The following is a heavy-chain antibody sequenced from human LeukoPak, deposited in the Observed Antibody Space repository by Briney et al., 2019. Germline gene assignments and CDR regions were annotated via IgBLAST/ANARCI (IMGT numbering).Heavy chain of an antibody. J-gene: IGHJ4*02. D-gene: IGHD6-19*01. CDR3: ARQVVAVAGSGYFDY. CDR2: IYYSGST. Sequence: ETLSLTCTVSGGSIRSSSYYWGWIRQPPGKGLEWIGSIYYSGSTYYNASLKSRGTISVDTSKNQFSLKLNSVTAADTAVYFCARQVVAVAGSGYFDYWGQGTLVTVSS. V-gene: IGHV4-39*01. CDR1: GGSIRSSSYY.